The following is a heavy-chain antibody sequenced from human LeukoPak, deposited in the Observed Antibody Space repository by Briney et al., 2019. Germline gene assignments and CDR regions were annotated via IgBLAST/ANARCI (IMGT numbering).Heavy chain of an antibody. Sequence: SETLSLTCAVYGGSFSGYYWSWIRQPPGKGLEWIGEINHSGSTNYNPSLKSRVTISVDTSKNQFSLKLSSVTAADTAVYYCASRVQLWLPFVYWGQGTLVTVSS. CDR2: INHSGST. V-gene: IGHV4-34*01. CDR1: GGSFSGYY. D-gene: IGHD5-18*01. CDR3: ASRVQLWLPFVY. J-gene: IGHJ4*02.